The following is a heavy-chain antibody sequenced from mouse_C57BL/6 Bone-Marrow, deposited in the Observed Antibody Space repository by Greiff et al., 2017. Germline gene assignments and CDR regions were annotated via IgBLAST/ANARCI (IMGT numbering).Heavy chain of an antibody. J-gene: IGHJ3*01. D-gene: IGHD2-4*01. CDR2: INPSSGYT. CDR3: ASGGRLRRGLAY. CDR1: GYTFTSYW. V-gene: IGHV1-7*01. Sequence: QVQLKESGAELAIPGASVKLSCKASGYTFTSYWMHWVKQRPGQGLEWIGYINPSSGYTQYNQKFKDKATLTADKSSSTAYMQLSSLTYEDAAVYDCASGGRLRRGLAYWGQGTLVTVAA.